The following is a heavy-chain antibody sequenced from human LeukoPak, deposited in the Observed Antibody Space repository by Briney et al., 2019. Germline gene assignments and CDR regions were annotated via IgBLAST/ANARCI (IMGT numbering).Heavy chain of an antibody. D-gene: IGHD3-22*01. V-gene: IGHV3-23*01. CDR1: GFTFSSYA. J-gene: IGHJ4*02. CDR3: ARGDDSGYYDYFDY. Sequence: SGGSLRLSCAASGFTFSSYAMSWVRQAPGKGLEWVSAISGSGGSTHYADSVKGRFTISRDNSKNTVFLHMNGLRAEDTAMYYCARGDDSGYYDYFDYWGQGALVTVSS. CDR2: ISGSGGST.